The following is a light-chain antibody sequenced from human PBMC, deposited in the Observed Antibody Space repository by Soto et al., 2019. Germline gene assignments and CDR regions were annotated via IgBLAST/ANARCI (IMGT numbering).Light chain of an antibody. V-gene: IGKV1-5*03. CDR2: KAS. CDR1: QTISSW. CDR3: QHYNNYSEA. J-gene: IGKJ1*01. Sequence: DIQMTQSPSTLSGSVGDRVTITFRASQTISSWLAWYQQKPGKAPKLLIYKASTLKSGVPSRFSGSGSGTEFTLTISSLQPDDFATYYCQHYNNYSEAFGQGTKVDIK.